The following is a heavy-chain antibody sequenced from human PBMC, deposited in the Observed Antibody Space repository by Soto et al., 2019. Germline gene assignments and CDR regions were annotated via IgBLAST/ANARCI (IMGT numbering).Heavy chain of an antibody. V-gene: IGHV3-23*01. CDR2: ISGSGGST. CDR1: GFTFSSYA. J-gene: IGHJ4*02. CDR3: AKGVVPAATRGLAAGTLVGPVDY. Sequence: VGSLRLSCAASGFTFSSYAMSWVRQAPGKGLEWVSAISGSGGSTYYADSVKGRFTISRDNSKNTLYLQMNSLRAEDTAVYYCAKGVVPAATRGLAAGTLVGPVDYWGQGTLVTVSS. D-gene: IGHD2-2*01.